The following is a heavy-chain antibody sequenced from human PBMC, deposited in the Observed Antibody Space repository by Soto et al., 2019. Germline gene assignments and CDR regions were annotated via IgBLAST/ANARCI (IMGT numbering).Heavy chain of an antibody. V-gene: IGHV4-39*01. CDR1: GGSISSSSYY. CDR3: ARTTLGYCTNGVCYTQDY. Sequence: PSETLSLTCTVSGGSISSSSYYWGWIRQPPGKGLEWIGSIYYSGSTYYNPSLKSRVTISVDTSKNQFSLKLSSVTAADTAVYYCARTTLGYCTNGVCYTQDYWGQGTLVTVSS. CDR2: IYYSGST. J-gene: IGHJ4*02. D-gene: IGHD2-8*01.